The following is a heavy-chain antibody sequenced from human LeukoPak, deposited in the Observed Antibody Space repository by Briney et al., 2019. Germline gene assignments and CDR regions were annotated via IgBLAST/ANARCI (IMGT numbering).Heavy chain of an antibody. CDR3: HRWTTVTTFDN. CDR1: GLTFGDYA. V-gene: IGHV3-49*04. CDR2: FTGRHYGGTT. Sequence: GGSLRLSCTASGLTFGDYAVTWVRQGPGKGLEWVASFTGRHYGGTTEYAASVRGRFTISIDDSKTIAYLHMNRLTIEDAATCYCHRWTTVTTFDNWGQGTLVIVSS. J-gene: IGHJ4*02. D-gene: IGHD4-17*01.